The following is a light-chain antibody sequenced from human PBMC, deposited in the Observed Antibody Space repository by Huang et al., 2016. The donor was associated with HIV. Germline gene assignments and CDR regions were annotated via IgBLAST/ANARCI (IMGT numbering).Light chain of an antibody. J-gene: IGKJ4*01. CDR1: QSVDFY. Sequence: IVLTQSPATLSLSPGETATLSCRASQSVDFYLAWYQQRPGQAPRLLIYDATNRATGTPDRFSGSGSGTDFTLTISSLEAEDFAVYYCQQRTNWPQLTFGGGTKVEI. V-gene: IGKV3-11*01. CDR2: DAT. CDR3: QQRTNWPQLT.